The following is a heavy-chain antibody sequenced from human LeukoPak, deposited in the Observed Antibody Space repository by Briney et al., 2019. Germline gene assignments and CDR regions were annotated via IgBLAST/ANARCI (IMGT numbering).Heavy chain of an antibody. J-gene: IGHJ4*02. CDR2: ISAYNGNS. CDR1: GYSFTSDG. V-gene: IGHV1-18*01. CDR3: ARDIWFGEKCPDY. Sequence: ASVKVSCKASGYSFTSDGISWVRQAPGQGLEWMGWISAYNGNSNYAQKLQGRVTMTTDTSTSTAYMELRSLRSDDTAVYYCARDIWFGEKCPDYWGQGTLVTVSS. D-gene: IGHD3-10*01.